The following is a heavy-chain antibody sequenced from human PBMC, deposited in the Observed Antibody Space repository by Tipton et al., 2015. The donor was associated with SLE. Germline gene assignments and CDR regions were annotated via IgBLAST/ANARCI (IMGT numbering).Heavy chain of an antibody. CDR2: INHSGST. CDR3: AKDRGSGPDAFDI. V-gene: IGHV4-34*01. J-gene: IGHJ3*02. D-gene: IGHD6-19*01. Sequence: TLSLTCAVYGGSFSGYYWSWIRQPPGKGLEWIGEINHSGSTKNNPSLKSRVTISVDMSKKQFSLKLSSVTAADTAVYYCAKDRGSGPDAFDIWGQGTMVTVSS. CDR1: GGSFSGYY.